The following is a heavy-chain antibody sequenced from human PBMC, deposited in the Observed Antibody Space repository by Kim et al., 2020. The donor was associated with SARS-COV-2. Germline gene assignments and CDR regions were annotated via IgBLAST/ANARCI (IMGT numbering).Heavy chain of an antibody. V-gene: IGHV3-48*03. D-gene: IGHD3-10*01. CDR2: ISSSGSTI. Sequence: GGSLRLSCAASGFTFSSYEMNWVRQAPGQGLEWVSYISSSGSTIYYADSVKGRFTLSRDNAKNSLYLQMNSLRAEDTAVYYCARDKLYYYGAYGMDVWGQGTTFTVSS. CDR3: ARDKLYYYGAYGMDV. CDR1: GFTFSSYE. J-gene: IGHJ6*02.